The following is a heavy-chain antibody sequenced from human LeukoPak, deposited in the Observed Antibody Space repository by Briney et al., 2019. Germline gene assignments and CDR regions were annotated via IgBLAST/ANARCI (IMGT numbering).Heavy chain of an antibody. CDR2: IGGGGGST. CDR3: AKEHRDCTSGNCNSAVDY. D-gene: IGHD2-15*01. Sequence: GGSLRLSCAASGFTFNVYNMNWVRQAPGKGLEWVSTIGGGGGSTDYTDSVKGRFTISRDNSKNTLYLQMNSLGAEDTAVYYCAKEHRDCTSGNCNSAVDYWGQGTLVTVSS. CDR1: GFTFNVYN. V-gene: IGHV3-23*01. J-gene: IGHJ4*02.